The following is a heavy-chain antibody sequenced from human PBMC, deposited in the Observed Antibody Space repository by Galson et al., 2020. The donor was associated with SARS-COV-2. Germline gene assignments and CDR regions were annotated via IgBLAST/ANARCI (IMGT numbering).Heavy chain of an antibody. CDR3: ARESYSSSWQTTYYFDY. Sequence: GESLKISCAASGFTFSSYWMHWVRQAPGKGLVWVSRINSDGSSTSYADSVKGRFTISRDNAKNTLYLQMNSLRAEDTAVYYCARESYSSSWQTTYYFDYWGQGTLVTVSS. CDR1: GFTFSSYW. J-gene: IGHJ4*02. V-gene: IGHV3-74*01. CDR2: INSDGSST. D-gene: IGHD6-13*01.